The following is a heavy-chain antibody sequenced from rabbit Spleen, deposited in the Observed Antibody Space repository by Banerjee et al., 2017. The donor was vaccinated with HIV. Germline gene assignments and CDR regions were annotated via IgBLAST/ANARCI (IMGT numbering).Heavy chain of an antibody. CDR1: GFSFSNYY. Sequence: QQQLEESGGGLVKPGASLTLTCTASGFSFSNYYICWVRQAPGKGLEWIACIYVGTSGRTYYATWAKGRFTISKTSSTTVTLQMTRLTAADTATYFCARDTASSFSSYGMDLWGPGTLVTVS. V-gene: IGHV1S45*01. CDR2: IYVGTSGRT. J-gene: IGHJ6*01. D-gene: IGHD8-1*01. CDR3: ARDTASSFSSYGMDL.